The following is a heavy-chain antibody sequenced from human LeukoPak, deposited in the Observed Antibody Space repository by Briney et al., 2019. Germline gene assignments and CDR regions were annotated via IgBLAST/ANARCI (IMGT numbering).Heavy chain of an antibody. J-gene: IGHJ4*02. CDR2: IRYNGSNK. CDR3: ARDKTRWGGSSSWPSDY. V-gene: IGHV3-30*02. Sequence: GGSLRLSCAASGFTFSNYGMHWVRQAPGKGLEWVTFIRYNGSNKYYADSVKGRFTISRDNSKNTLYLQMNSLRAEDTAVYYCARDKTRWGGSSSWPSDYWGQGTLVTVSS. D-gene: IGHD6-13*01. CDR1: GFTFSNYG.